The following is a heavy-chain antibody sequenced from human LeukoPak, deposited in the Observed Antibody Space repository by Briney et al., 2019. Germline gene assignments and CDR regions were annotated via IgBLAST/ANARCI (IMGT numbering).Heavy chain of an antibody. CDR1: GFTFSDYY. CDR2: VGLSDSTI. V-gene: IGHV3-11*01. J-gene: IGHJ2*01. D-gene: IGHD7-27*01. CDR3: ARLKLGYWYFDL. Sequence: GGSLGLSCAASGFTFSDYYMSWIRQAPGKRLEWVSYVGLSDSTIYYADSLKGRFAISRDNAKNSLYLHMHSLRAEDTAVYYCARLKLGYWYFDLWGRGTLVTVST.